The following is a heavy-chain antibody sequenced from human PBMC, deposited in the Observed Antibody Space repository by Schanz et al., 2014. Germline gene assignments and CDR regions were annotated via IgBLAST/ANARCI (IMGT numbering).Heavy chain of an antibody. CDR1: GFTFSSYA. CDR3: AKRRFGELSAFDI. Sequence: EVQLLESGGGLVQPGGSLRLSCAASGFTFSSYAMSWVRQAPGKGLEWVSAISGSGGSTYYADSVKGRFTISRDNSKNTLYLQMNTRRAEDATVCYCAKRRFGELSAFDIWGQGTMVAVSS. CDR2: ISGSGGST. D-gene: IGHD3-10*01. V-gene: IGHV3-23*01. J-gene: IGHJ3*02.